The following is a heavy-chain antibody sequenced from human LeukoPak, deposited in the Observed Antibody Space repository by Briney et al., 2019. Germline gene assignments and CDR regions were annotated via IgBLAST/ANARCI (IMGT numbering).Heavy chain of an antibody. J-gene: IGHJ3*02. CDR1: GYTFTSYD. V-gene: IGHV1-8*01. CDR2: MNPNSGNT. D-gene: IGHD5-18*01. CDR3: ARMVRVQLWLSSIPDAFDI. Sequence: GASVKVSCKASGYTFTSYDINWVRQAPGQGLEWMGWMNPNSGNTGYAQKFQGRVTMTRNTSISTAYMELSSLRSEDTAVYYCARMVRVQLWLSSIPDAFDIWGQGTMVTVSS.